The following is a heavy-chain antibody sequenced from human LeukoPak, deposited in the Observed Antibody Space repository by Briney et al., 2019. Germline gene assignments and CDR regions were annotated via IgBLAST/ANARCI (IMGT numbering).Heavy chain of an antibody. Sequence: SETLSLICTVSGGSISSYYWTWIRQPPGEGLEGIGYIYYSGSTNYNPSLRSRVTISIDTSKNQFSLRLSSVTAADTAVYYCARDLYLYDSSGTTYNWFDPWGQGTLVTVSS. D-gene: IGHD3-22*01. CDR1: GGSISSYY. CDR2: IYYSGST. CDR3: ARDLYLYDSSGTTYNWFDP. J-gene: IGHJ5*02. V-gene: IGHV4-59*01.